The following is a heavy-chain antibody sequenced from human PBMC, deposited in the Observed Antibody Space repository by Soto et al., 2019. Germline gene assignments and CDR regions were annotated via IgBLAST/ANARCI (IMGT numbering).Heavy chain of an antibody. CDR2: INPSGDTT. J-gene: IGHJ4*02. Sequence: QVQLVQSGAEVKKPGASVKVSCKASGYTFSSYYMHWVRQAPGHRLEWMGIINPSGDTTTYPQNFQGRVTMTRDTSTSTLYLELSSLRSEDTAVYYCARGDGYFGSGSTSYFDNWGQGTLVTVSS. CDR1: GYTFSSYY. D-gene: IGHD3-10*01. CDR3: ARGDGYFGSGSTSYFDN. V-gene: IGHV1-46*01.